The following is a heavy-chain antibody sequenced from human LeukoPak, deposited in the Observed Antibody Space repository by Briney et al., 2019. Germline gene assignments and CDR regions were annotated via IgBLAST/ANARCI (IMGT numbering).Heavy chain of an antibody. Sequence: SETLSLTCAVSGGSISSSNWWSWVRQPPGKGLEWIGEIYHSGSTNYNPSLKSRVTIPVDKSKNQFSLKLSSVTAADTAVYYCARAGGDYGDYGYNYFDYWGQGTLVTVSS. V-gene: IGHV4-4*02. D-gene: IGHD4-17*01. CDR1: GGSISSSNW. CDR3: ARAGGDYGDYGYNYFDY. CDR2: IYHSGST. J-gene: IGHJ4*02.